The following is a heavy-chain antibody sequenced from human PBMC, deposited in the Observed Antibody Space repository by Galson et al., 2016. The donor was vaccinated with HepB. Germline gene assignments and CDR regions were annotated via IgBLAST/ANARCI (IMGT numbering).Heavy chain of an antibody. CDR3: ARDLSYGSNWFDP. J-gene: IGHJ5*02. D-gene: IGHD3-16*02. Sequence: SLRLSCAGSGFTFSSYGMHWVRRAPGKGLEWVAAIQFDGSKKYYGDSVKGRFTISGDDSKNTVYLQMSSLRAEDTAIYFCARDLSYGSNWFDPRGQGTLVTVSS. CDR1: GFTFSSYG. CDR2: IQFDGSKK. V-gene: IGHV3-33*01.